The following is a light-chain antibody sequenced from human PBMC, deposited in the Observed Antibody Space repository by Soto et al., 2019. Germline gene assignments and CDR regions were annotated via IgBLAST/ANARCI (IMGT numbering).Light chain of an antibody. CDR1: QSINGW. J-gene: IGKJ1*01. Sequence: DIRMTQSPSTLSASVGDRVTITCRASQSINGWLAWYQQKPGKAPKLLIYDVSTLDSGVPSRFSGSASGTEFTLTISSLESDDFATYYCQQYHRYSTFGQGTRVDIK. CDR2: DVS. V-gene: IGKV1-5*01. CDR3: QQYHRYST.